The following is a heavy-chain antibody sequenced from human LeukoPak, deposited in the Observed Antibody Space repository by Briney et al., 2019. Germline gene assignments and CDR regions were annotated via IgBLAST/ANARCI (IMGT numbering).Heavy chain of an antibody. J-gene: IGHJ4*02. CDR2: IYYSGST. CDR3: ASSRLYSSGWYGGFDY. V-gene: IGHV4-59*08. Sequence: SETLSLTRTVSGGSISSYYWSWIRQPPGKGLEWIGYIYYSGSTNYNPSLKSRVTISVDTSKNQFSLKLSSVTAADTAVYYCASSRLYSSGWYGGFDYWGQGTLVTVSS. CDR1: GGSISSYY. D-gene: IGHD6-19*01.